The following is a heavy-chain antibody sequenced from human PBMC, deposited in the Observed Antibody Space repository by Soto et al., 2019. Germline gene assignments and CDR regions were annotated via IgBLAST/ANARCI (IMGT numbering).Heavy chain of an antibody. CDR3: ARRYGWAFDI. CDR1: GGSISSYY. D-gene: IGHD3-16*01. CDR2: IYYSGST. V-gene: IGHV4-59*08. Sequence: QVQLQESGPGLVKPSETLSFTGTVSGGSISSYYWSWIRQPPGKGLEWIGYIYYSGSTNYNPSLKSRVTISVDTSKNQFSLKLSSVTAADTAVYYCARRYGWAFDIWGQGTMVTVSS. J-gene: IGHJ3*02.